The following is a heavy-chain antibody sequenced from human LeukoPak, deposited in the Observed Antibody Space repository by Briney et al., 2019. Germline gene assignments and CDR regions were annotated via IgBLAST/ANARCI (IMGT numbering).Heavy chain of an antibody. CDR1: EFTFSNYA. Sequence: PGGSLRLSCAASEFTFSNYAMNWVRQAPGKGLEWVSSISSSSSYIYYADSVKGRFTVSRDNAKNSLYLQLNSLRAEDTAVYYCARGYCSGGSCYPSGYWGQGTLVTVSS. J-gene: IGHJ4*02. CDR2: ISSSSSYI. V-gene: IGHV3-21*01. CDR3: ARGYCSGGSCYPSGY. D-gene: IGHD2-15*01.